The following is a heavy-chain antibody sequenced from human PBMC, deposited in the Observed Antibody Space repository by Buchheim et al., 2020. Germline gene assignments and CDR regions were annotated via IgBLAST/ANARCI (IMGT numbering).Heavy chain of an antibody. CDR1: GFTFSGSA. Sequence: EVQLVESGGGLVQPGGSLKLSCAASGFTFSGSAMHWVRQASGKGLEWVGRIRSKANSYATAYAASVKGRFTIAREESKNTAYLQMNSLKTEDTAVYYCTRLDYYDSSGYYAYWGQGTL. CDR3: TRLDYYDSSGYYAY. CDR2: IRSKANSYAT. D-gene: IGHD3-22*01. J-gene: IGHJ4*02. V-gene: IGHV3-73*02.